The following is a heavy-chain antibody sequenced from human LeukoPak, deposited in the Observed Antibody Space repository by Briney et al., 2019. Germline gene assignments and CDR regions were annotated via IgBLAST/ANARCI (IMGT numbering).Heavy chain of an antibody. J-gene: IGHJ4*02. CDR1: GFTFSSYS. CDR3: ARDLEGLAAAGTGTDY. V-gene: IGHV3-21*01. CDR2: ISSSSSYI. Sequence: TGGSLRLSCAASGFTFSSYSMNWVRQAPGKGLEWVSSISSSSSYIYYADSVEGRFTISRDNAKNSLYLQMNSLRAEDTAVYYCARDLEGLAAAGTGTDYWGQGTLVTVSS. D-gene: IGHD6-13*01.